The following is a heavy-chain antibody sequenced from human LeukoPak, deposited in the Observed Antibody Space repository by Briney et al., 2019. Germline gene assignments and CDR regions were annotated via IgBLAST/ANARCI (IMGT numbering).Heavy chain of an antibody. V-gene: IGHV4-59*08. Sequence: SETLSLTCTVSGGSINNYYWSWIRQPRGKGLEWIAYIYETGHTGYNPSLKTRVTISLDTSKNQFSLKLNSVTAADTAVYYCARHFLRGGFDSWGQGTLVAVSS. J-gene: IGHJ4*02. CDR1: GGSINNYY. CDR3: ARHFLRGGFDS. D-gene: IGHD5-12*01. CDR2: IYETGHT.